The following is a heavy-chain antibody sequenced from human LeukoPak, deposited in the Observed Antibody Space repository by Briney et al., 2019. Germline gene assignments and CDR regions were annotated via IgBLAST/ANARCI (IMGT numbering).Heavy chain of an antibody. CDR2: ISSRGVTI. CDR3: ARDNTYYDFWSGYYIFDY. J-gene: IGHJ4*02. V-gene: IGHV3-48*03. D-gene: IGHD3-3*01. Sequence: GGSLRLSCAASGFTFSSYEMNWVRQAPGKGLEWVSYISSRGVTIYYADSVKGRFTISRDNAKNSLYLQMNSLRAEDTAVYYCARDNTYYDFWSGYYIFDYWGQGTLVTVSS. CDR1: GFTFSSYE.